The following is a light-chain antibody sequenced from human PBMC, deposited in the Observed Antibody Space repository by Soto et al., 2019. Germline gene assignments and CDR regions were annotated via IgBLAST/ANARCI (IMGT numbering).Light chain of an antibody. CDR2: GAS. CDR1: QTVSSNY. V-gene: IGKV3-20*01. Sequence: EIILTQSPDTLSLCPGERATLSCRASQTVSSNYLAWYQQKPGQAPRLLIYGASNRATGIPDRFSGSGSGTDFTLTISRLEPEDFAVYYCQQYGSSPRTFGQGTKVEIK. CDR3: QQYGSSPRT. J-gene: IGKJ1*01.